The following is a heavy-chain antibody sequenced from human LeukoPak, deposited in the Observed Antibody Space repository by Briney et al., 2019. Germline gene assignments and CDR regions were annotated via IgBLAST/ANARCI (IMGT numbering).Heavy chain of an antibody. D-gene: IGHD2-15*01. CDR2: INHSGST. Sequence: SETLSLTCAVYGGSFSGYYWSWIRQPPGKGLEWIGEINHSGSTNYNPSLKSRVTISVDTSKNQFSLKLSSVTAADTAVYYCARKGGYHYYYMDVWGKGTTVTVSS. CDR1: GGSFSGYY. J-gene: IGHJ6*03. CDR3: ARKGGYHYYYMDV. V-gene: IGHV4-34*01.